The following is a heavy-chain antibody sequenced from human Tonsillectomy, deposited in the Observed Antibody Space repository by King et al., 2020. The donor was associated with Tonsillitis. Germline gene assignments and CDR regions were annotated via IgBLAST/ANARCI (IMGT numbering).Heavy chain of an antibody. Sequence: QLQESGPRVVKPSETLSLTCTVSGGSISSSDHFWAWIRQPPGKGLEWIGYMYYSGSIFFNPSLKSRITISGGTSENRFSLELSSVTAADTAVYFCARYVNGSFDYWGQGALVTVSS. J-gene: IGHJ4*02. CDR1: GGSISSSDHF. V-gene: IGHV4-39*01. CDR2: MYYSGSI. D-gene: IGHD1-1*01. CDR3: ARYVNGSFDY.